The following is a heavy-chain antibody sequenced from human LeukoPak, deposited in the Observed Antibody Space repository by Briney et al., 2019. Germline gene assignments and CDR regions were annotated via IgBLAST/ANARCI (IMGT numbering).Heavy chain of an antibody. CDR1: GGSISSSSYY. D-gene: IGHD6-13*01. J-gene: IGHJ4*02. CDR3: ASLRYSRSRYFDY. CDR2: IYYSGST. V-gene: IGHV4-39*01. Sequence: SETLSLTCTVSGGSISSSSYYWVWIRQPPGKGLEWIGSIYYSGSTYYNPSLKSRVTISVDTSKNQFSVKRSSVTAADTAVYYCASLRYSRSRYFDYWGQGTLVTVSS.